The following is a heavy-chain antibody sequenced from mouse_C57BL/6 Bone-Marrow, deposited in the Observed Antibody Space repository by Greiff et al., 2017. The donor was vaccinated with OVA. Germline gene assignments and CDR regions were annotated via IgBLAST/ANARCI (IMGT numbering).Heavy chain of an antibody. CDR1: GYTFTSYE. CDR3: ASYAGYLYYFDY. J-gene: IGHJ2*01. D-gene: IGHD2-3*01. CDR2: IYPRDGST. V-gene: IGHV1-85*01. Sequence: QVQLKQPGPELVKPGASVKLSCKASGYTFTSYEINWVKQRPGQGLEWIGWIYPRDGSTNYNEKFKGKATLTVDTSSSTAYMELHSLTSEDSAVSVCASYAGYLYYFDYWGQGTTLTVSS.